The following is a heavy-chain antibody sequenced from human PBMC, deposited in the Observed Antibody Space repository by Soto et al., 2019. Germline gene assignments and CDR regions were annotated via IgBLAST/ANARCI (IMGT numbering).Heavy chain of an antibody. Sequence: GASVKVSCKASGYTFTGYYIHWVRQAPGQGLEWMGWINPYTGGRNYAQKFQGSVTMTRDTSIGTAYMELSRLRSNDTAVYYCARGKGNIKEYSDSSTRLMDVWGQGTTVTVSS. D-gene: IGHD5-12*01. J-gene: IGHJ6*02. CDR1: GYTFTGYY. V-gene: IGHV1-2*04. CDR3: ARGKGNIKEYSDSSTRLMDV. CDR2: INPYTGGR.